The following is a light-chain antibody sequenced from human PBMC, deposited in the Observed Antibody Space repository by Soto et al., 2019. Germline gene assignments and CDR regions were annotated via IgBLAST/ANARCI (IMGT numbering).Light chain of an antibody. V-gene: IGLV2-8*01. Sequence: QSALTQPPSASGSPGQSVTISCTGTSSDVGAYNLVSWYQQRPGKAPKLMIYDVSARPSGVPDRFSGSKSGNTASLTVSGLQAEDEADYFCSSYAGTHFGFATGTKVTVL. CDR1: SSDVGAYNL. CDR3: SSYAGTHFG. CDR2: DVS. J-gene: IGLJ1*01.